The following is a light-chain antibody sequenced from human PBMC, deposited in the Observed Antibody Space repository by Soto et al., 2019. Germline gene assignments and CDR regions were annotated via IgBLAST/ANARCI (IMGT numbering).Light chain of an antibody. CDR2: RTS. CDR3: QQRSNWPLLT. J-gene: IGKJ4*01. V-gene: IGKV3D-20*02. Sequence: EIVMTQSPATLSVSPGERATLSCRASQSISSNLAWYQQKPGQAPRLLMFRTSSRATGFPDRFSGSGSGTDFTLTISRLEPEDVAVYYCQQRSNWPLLTFGGGTKVDIK. CDR1: QSISSN.